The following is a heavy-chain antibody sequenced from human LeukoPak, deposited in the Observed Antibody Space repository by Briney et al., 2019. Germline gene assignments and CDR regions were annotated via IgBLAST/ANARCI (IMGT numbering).Heavy chain of an antibody. D-gene: IGHD3-3*01. V-gene: IGHV3-23*01. J-gene: IGHJ6*02. CDR2: ISGSGGST. CDR3: AKERLTIFGVALEDYYGMDV. Sequence: PGGSLRLSCAASGFTFSSYAMSWVRQAPGKGLEWVSAISGSGGSTYYADSVKGRFTISRDNSKNTLYLQMNSLRAEDTAVYYCAKERLTIFGVALEDYYGMDVWGQGTTVTVSS. CDR1: GFTFSSYA.